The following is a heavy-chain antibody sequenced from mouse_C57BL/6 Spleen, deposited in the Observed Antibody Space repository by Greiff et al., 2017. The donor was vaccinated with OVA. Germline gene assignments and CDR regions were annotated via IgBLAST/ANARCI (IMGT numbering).Heavy chain of an antibody. J-gene: IGHJ1*03. CDR2: ISSGSSTI. D-gene: IGHD1-1*01. CDR1: FFTFIPYL. Sequence: SLPLSFSSSFFTFIPYLIHFFLHAPEKGLEWVAYISSGSSTIYYADTVKGRFTISRDNAKNTLFLQMTSLRSEDTAMYYCASSYGSSGYFDVWGTGTTVTVSS. CDR3: ASSYGSSGYFDV. V-gene: IGHV5-17*01.